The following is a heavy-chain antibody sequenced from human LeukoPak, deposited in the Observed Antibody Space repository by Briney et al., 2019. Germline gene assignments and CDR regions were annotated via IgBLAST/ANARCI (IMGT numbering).Heavy chain of an antibody. V-gene: IGHV3-33*01. J-gene: IGHJ3*02. CDR3: ARGEGGTMVRGVIADDAFDI. Sequence: GGSLRLSCAASGFTFSSYGMHWVRQAPGKGLEWVAVIWYDGSNKYYADSVKGRFTISRDNSKSTLYLQMNSLRAEDTAVYYCARGEGGTMVRGVIADDAFDIWGQGTMVTVSS. CDR2: IWYDGSNK. D-gene: IGHD3-10*01. CDR1: GFTFSSYG.